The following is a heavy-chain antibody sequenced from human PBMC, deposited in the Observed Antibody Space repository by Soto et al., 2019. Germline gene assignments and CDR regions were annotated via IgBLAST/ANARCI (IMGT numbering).Heavy chain of an antibody. D-gene: IGHD6-19*01. CDR1: GFTFSSYA. CDR2: ISGSGGST. CDR3: AKDNRSYSSGWCGPFDY. J-gene: IGHJ4*02. V-gene: IGHV3-23*01. Sequence: PRLSCAASGFTFSSYAMSWVRQAPGKGLEWVSAISGSGGSTYYADSVKGRFTISRDNSKNTLYLQMNSLRAEDTAVYYCAKDNRSYSSGWCGPFDYWGQGTLVTVSS.